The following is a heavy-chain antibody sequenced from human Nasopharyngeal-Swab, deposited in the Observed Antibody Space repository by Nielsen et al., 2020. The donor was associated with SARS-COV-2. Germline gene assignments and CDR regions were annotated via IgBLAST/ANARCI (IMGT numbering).Heavy chain of an antibody. J-gene: IGHJ6*03. CDR3: TTDKEDIVVVVAAIYYYYHMDV. V-gene: IGHV3-33*01. D-gene: IGHD2-15*01. Sequence: VRQAPGKGLEWVAVIWYDGSNKYYADSVKGRFTISRDNSKNTLYLQMNSLRAEDTAVYYCTTDKEDIVVVVAAIYYYYHMDVWGKGTTVTVSS. CDR2: IWYDGSNK.